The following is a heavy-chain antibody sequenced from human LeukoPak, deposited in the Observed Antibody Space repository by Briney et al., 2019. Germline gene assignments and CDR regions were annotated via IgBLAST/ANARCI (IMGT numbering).Heavy chain of an antibody. Sequence: PGGSLRLSCAASGFTFSAYDMNWVRQAPGKGLEWVSHITSSGSTIYYADSVKGRFTISRDNAKNSLYLQMNSLRAEDTAVYYCARPGYSSSWSAFDIWGQGTTVTVSS. J-gene: IGHJ3*02. CDR1: GFTFSAYD. D-gene: IGHD6-13*01. CDR2: ITSSGSTI. V-gene: IGHV3-48*03. CDR3: ARPGYSSSWSAFDI.